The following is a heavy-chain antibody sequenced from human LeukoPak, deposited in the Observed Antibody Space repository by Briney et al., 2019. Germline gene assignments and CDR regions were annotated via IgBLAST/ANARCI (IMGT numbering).Heavy chain of an antibody. CDR1: GDSVSSNSDA. V-gene: IGHV6-1*01. CDR2: TYYRSRWYY. Sequence: SQTLSLTCAISGDSVSSNSDAWNWIRQSPSRGLEWLGRTYYRSRWYYDYAVAVKSRISINPDTSKNQFSLQLSSVTPEDTAVYYCARDPVGGSTIFDYWGQGTLVTVSS. J-gene: IGHJ4*02. CDR3: ARDPVGGSTIFDY. D-gene: IGHD1-26*01.